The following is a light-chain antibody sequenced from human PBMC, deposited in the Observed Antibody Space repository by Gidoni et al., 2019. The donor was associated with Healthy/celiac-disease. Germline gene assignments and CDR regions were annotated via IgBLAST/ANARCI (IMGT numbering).Light chain of an antibody. Sequence: DIQMTQSPSSLSASVGDRVTITCQASQDISNYLNWYQQKPGKAPKLLIYDASNLETGVPSRFSGSGSGTDFTFTISCLQPEDIATYYCQQYDNRPLTFGGGTKVEIK. CDR3: QQYDNRPLT. CDR2: DAS. V-gene: IGKV1-33*01. CDR1: QDISNY. J-gene: IGKJ4*01.